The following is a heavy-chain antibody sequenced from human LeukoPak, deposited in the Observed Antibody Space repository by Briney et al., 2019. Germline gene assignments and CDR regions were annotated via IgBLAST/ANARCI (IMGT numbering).Heavy chain of an antibody. CDR1: GGSISSHY. V-gene: IGHV4-59*11. J-gene: IGHJ4*02. CDR3: ARDSGDYGEYGLDY. D-gene: IGHD4-17*01. Sequence: PSETLSLTCTVSGGSISSHYWSWIRQPPGKGLEWIGYIYYTGSTNYNPSLKSRVTISVDTSKNQFSLKLSSVTAADTAVYYCARDSGDYGEYGLDYWGQGTLVTVSS. CDR2: IYYTGST.